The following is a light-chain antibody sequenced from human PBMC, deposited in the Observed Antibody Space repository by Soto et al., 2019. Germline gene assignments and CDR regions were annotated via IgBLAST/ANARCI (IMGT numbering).Light chain of an antibody. Sequence: DIPMTQSPSSVSASVGDSVSITCRASQSISTLLNWYQKKPGKAPYLLIYAASTLQSGVPSRFSGAGSGTDFSLTITTLQPDEFASYYCQQSSTLPLTFGGGTQVEIK. J-gene: IGKJ4*01. V-gene: IGKV1-39*01. CDR3: QQSSTLPLT. CDR2: AAS. CDR1: QSISTL.